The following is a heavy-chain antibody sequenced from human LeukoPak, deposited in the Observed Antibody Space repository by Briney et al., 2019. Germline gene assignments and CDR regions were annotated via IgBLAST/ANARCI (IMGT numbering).Heavy chain of an antibody. D-gene: IGHD3-22*01. Sequence: PGGSLRLSCAASGFTVSSNYMSWVRQAPGKGLEWVSVIYSGGSTYYADSVKGRFTITRDNSKNTLYLQMNSLRAEDTAVYYCARDGFSSGYPYDAFDSWGQRTMVTVSS. V-gene: IGHV3-53*01. CDR1: GFTVSSNY. CDR2: IYSGGST. J-gene: IGHJ3*02. CDR3: ARDGFSSGYPYDAFDS.